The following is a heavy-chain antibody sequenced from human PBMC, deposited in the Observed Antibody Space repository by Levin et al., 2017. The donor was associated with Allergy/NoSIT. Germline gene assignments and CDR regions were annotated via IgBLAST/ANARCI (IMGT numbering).Heavy chain of an antibody. CDR3: ARLGAGGYSSGWYYFDY. V-gene: IGHV1-46*03. CDR2: INPSGGST. D-gene: IGHD6-19*01. J-gene: IGHJ4*02. CDR1: GYTFTSYY. Sequence: GESLKISCKASGYTFTSYYMHWVRQAPGQGLEWMGIINPSGGSTSYAQKFQGRVTMTRDTSTSTVYMELSSLRSEDTAVYYCARLGAGGYSSGWYYFDYWGQGTLVTVSS.